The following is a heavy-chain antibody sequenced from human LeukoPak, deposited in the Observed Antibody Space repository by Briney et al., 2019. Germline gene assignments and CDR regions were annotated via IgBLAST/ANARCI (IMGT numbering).Heavy chain of an antibody. J-gene: IGHJ6*03. V-gene: IGHV1-2*02. D-gene: IGHD2-15*01. CDR2: INPNSGGT. CDR3: ARSVEGYCSGGSCYSYYYYMDV. CDR1: GYTFTGYY. Sequence: ASVKVSCKASGYTFTGYYMHWVRQAPGQGLEWMGWINPNSGGTNYAQKFQGRVTMTRDTSISTAYMELNRLRSDDTAVYYCARSVEGYCSGGSCYSYYYYMDVWGKGTTVTVSS.